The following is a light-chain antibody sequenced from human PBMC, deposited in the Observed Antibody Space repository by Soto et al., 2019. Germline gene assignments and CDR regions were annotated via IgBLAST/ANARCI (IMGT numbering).Light chain of an antibody. Sequence: QSALTQPHSVSGSPGQSVPISCTGTSSDVGAYNYVSWYQQHPGKAPKLMTYDVSKRPSGVPDRFSGSKSGNTASLTISGLQAEDEADYYCCSYADNYSYVFGTGTKVTVL. V-gene: IGLV2-11*01. CDR2: DVS. CDR1: SSDVGAYNY. J-gene: IGLJ1*01. CDR3: CSYADNYSYV.